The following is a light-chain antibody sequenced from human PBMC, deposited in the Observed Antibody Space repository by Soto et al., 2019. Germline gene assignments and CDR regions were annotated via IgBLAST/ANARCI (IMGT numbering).Light chain of an antibody. V-gene: IGKV3-20*01. J-gene: IGKJ4*01. Sequence: EFELPQYPGTLSLSPGERDTLSCRASQSIITLAWYKQKPGRAPRLLIFGVSRRATGIPDRFSGSGSGTDFTLTINRLELEDFAVYYCHEYGRLPLAFGGGTKVEIK. CDR1: QSIIT. CDR3: HEYGRLPLA. CDR2: GVS.